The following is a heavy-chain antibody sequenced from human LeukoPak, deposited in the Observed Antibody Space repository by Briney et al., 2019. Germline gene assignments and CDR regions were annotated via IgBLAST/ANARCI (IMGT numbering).Heavy chain of an antibody. J-gene: IGHJ3*02. V-gene: IGHV3-21*01. D-gene: IGHD6-13*01. CDR1: GFTFSSYS. Sequence: GGSLRLSCAASGFTFSSYSMNWVRQAPGKGLEWVSSISSSSSYIYYADSVKGRFTISRDNAKNSLYLQMNSLTVDDTAVYYCARVRAEAGFDAFDMWGQGTMVTVSS. CDR3: ARVRAEAGFDAFDM. CDR2: ISSSSSYI.